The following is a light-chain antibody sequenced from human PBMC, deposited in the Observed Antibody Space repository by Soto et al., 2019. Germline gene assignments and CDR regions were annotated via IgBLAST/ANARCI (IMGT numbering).Light chain of an antibody. V-gene: IGLV1-44*01. CDR1: SSNIGSNT. J-gene: IGLJ2*01. Sequence: QAVVTQSPSASETPGQRVTISCSGSSSNIGSNTVNWYQQLPGSAPKLLVYNDNQRPSGVPDRFSGSKSGTSASLAISGLQSEDEADYYCATWDDSLNGQVFGGGTKLTVL. CDR2: NDN. CDR3: ATWDDSLNGQV.